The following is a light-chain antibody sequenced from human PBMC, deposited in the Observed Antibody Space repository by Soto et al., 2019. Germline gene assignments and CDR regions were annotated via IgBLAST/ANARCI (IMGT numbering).Light chain of an antibody. CDR3: QQYDGSPRT. J-gene: IGKJ1*01. Sequence: EIVLTQSPGTLSLSPGEIATLSCMASQSVSNNYLAWYQQKPGQAPRLLIYDASSRAAGIPDRFSGSGSGTDFTLTITRLEPEDFAVYHCQQYDGSPRTFGQGTKVDIK. CDR1: QSVSNNY. V-gene: IGKV3-20*01. CDR2: DAS.